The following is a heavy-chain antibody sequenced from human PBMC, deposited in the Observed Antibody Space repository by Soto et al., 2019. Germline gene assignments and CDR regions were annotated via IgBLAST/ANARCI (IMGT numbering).Heavy chain of an antibody. V-gene: IGHV4-59*01. CDR1: GSSISSYY. Sequence: XXTLSLACTVSGSSISSYYGSWIRQPPGKGLEWIGYIYYSGSTNYNPSLKSRVTISVDTSKNQFSLKLSSVTAADTAVYYCARVGYYGSGSYYKDGMDVWGQGTTVTVSS. J-gene: IGHJ6*02. CDR3: ARVGYYGSGSYYKDGMDV. CDR2: IYYSGST. D-gene: IGHD3-10*01.